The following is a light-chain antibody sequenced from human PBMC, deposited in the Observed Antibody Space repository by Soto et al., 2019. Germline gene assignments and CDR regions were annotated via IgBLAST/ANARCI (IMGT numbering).Light chain of an antibody. Sequence: DIQMTQSPSSLSASVGDRVTITCRASQGIGDDLGWYQQRPGKAPKRLIYAAFSLQSGVPSRFSGSGSGTEFTLTISSLQPEDSATYYCLQLNSYPWTSGQGTKVEI. CDR1: QGIGDD. J-gene: IGKJ1*01. CDR2: AAF. V-gene: IGKV1-17*01. CDR3: LQLNSYPWT.